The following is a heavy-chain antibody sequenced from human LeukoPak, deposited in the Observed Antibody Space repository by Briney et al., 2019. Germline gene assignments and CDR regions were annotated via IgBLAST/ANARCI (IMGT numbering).Heavy chain of an antibody. J-gene: IGHJ5*02. CDR2: INHSGST. V-gene: IGHV4-34*01. D-gene: IGHD6-13*01. Sequence: PSETLSLTCAVYGGSFSGYYWSWIRQPPGKGLEWIGEINHSGSTNYNPSLKSRVTISVDTSKNQFFLKLSSVTAADTAVYYCARGLRSSSWYRKMNWFDPWGQGTLVTVSS. CDR3: ARGLRSSSWYRKMNWFDP. CDR1: GGSFSGYY.